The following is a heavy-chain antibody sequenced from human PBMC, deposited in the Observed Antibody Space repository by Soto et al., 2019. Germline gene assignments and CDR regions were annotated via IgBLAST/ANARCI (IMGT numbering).Heavy chain of an antibody. CDR1: GFTFSSYG. Sequence: QVQLVESGGGVVQPGRSLRLSCAASGFTFSSYGMHWVRQAPGKGLEWVAVIWYDGSNKYYADSVKGRFTISRDNSKNTLYLQMNSLSAEDTAVYYCASLFAIRDYWGQGTLVTVSS. D-gene: IGHD2-21*01. J-gene: IGHJ4*02. CDR3: ASLFAIRDY. V-gene: IGHV3-33*01. CDR2: IWYDGSNK.